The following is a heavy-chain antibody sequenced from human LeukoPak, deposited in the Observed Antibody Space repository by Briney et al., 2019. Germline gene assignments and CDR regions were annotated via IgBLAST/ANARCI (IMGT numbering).Heavy chain of an antibody. J-gene: IGHJ4*02. CDR1: GLTFSSYW. CDR3: ARANWGSYYFDY. CDR2: IKQDGSEK. D-gene: IGHD7-27*01. V-gene: IGHV3-7*01. Sequence: GGSLRLSCAASGLTFSSYWMSWVRQAPGKGLEWVANIKQDGSEKYYVDSVKGRFTISRDNAKNSLYLQMNSLRAEDTAVYYCARANWGSYYFDYWGQGTLVTVSS.